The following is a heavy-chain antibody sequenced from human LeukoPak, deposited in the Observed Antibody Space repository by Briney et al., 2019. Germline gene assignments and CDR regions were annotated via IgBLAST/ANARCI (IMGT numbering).Heavy chain of an antibody. J-gene: IGHJ2*01. CDR3: ARVARLSPSHWYFDL. V-gene: IGHV1-18*01. CDR1: GYTFTSYG. Sequence: GASVKVSCKASGYTFTSYGISWVRQAPGQGLEWMGWISAYNGNTNYAQKLQGRVTMTTDTSTSTAYMELRSLRSDDTAVYYCARVARLSPSHWYFDLWGRGTLVTVSS. CDR2: ISAYNGNT. D-gene: IGHD2/OR15-2a*01.